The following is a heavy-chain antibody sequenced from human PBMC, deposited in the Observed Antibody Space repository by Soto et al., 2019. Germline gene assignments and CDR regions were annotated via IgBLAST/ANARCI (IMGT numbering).Heavy chain of an antibody. Sequence: SESLSLTCTVSGGSISSGDYYWSWIRQPPGKGLEWIGYIYYSGSTYYNPSLKSRVTISVDTSKNQFSLKLSSVTAADTAVYYCATLDGDSGCDYWGQGTLVTVSS. V-gene: IGHV4-30-4*01. CDR1: GGSISSGDYY. D-gene: IGHD3-10*01. CDR2: IYYSGST. J-gene: IGHJ4*02. CDR3: ATLDGDSGCDY.